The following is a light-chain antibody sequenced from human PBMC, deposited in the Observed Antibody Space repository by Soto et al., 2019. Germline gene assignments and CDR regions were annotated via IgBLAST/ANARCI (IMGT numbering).Light chain of an antibody. V-gene: IGLV1-44*01. J-gene: IGLJ1*01. CDR1: SSNIGVNT. Sequence: QTVVTQPPSASGTPGQGVTISCSGSSSNIGVNTVNWYQQLPGTAPKLLIYSNNLRPSGVPDRFSGSKSGTSASLAISGLQSEDEADYHCASWDDSLNGYVFGTGTKVTVL. CDR2: SNN. CDR3: ASWDDSLNGYV.